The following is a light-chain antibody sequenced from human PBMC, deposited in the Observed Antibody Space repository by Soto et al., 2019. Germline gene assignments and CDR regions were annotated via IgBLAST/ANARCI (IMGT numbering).Light chain of an antibody. CDR2: SAS. CDR3: QQSYSTRWT. J-gene: IGKJ1*01. Sequence: DIQMTQSPSSLSASVGDRVTITCRASQSISTYLNWYQQKPGKAPNLLIYSASSLQRGVPSRFSGSGSGTDFTLTISSLQPEDFATYYCQQSYSTRWTFGHGTMVEIK. CDR1: QSISTY. V-gene: IGKV1-39*01.